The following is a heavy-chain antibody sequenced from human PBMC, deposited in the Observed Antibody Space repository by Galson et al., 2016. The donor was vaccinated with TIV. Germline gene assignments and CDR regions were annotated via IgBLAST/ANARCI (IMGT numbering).Heavy chain of an antibody. CDR2: IKQNGYEK. J-gene: IGHJ3*02. Sequence: SLRLSCAASGFTFSSYWISWVRQAPGKGLEWVANIKQNGYEKYYVDSVRGRFTISRDNAENSLYLLQMNSLRAEDTAVYYCARELRQDAFDIWGQGTMVTVSS. V-gene: IGHV3-7*01. CDR3: ARELRQDAFDI. D-gene: IGHD6-25*01. CDR1: GFTFSSYW.